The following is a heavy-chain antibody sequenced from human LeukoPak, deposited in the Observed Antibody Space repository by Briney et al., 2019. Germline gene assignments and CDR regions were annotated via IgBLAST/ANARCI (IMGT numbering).Heavy chain of an antibody. J-gene: IGHJ4*02. D-gene: IGHD3-10*01. Sequence: GGSLRLSCAASGFTVSDNYMNWVRQAPGKGLEWVSYISSSSSTIYYADSVKGRFTISRDNAKNSLYLQMNSLRAEDTAVYYCARDRGWFGEFSTYYFDYWGQGTLVTVSS. CDR3: ARDRGWFGEFSTYYFDY. CDR2: ISSSSSTI. CDR1: GFTVSDNY. V-gene: IGHV3-48*01.